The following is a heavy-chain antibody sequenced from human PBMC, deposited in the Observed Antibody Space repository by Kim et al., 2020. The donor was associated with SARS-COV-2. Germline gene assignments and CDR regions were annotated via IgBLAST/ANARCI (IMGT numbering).Heavy chain of an antibody. J-gene: IGHJ4*02. CDR2: ISYDGSSK. D-gene: IGHD2-21*02. CDR3: AKEGIEYCAGDCYSYDC. V-gene: IGHV3-30*18. Sequence: GGSLRLSCAASGFTFSSYGMHWVRQGPGKGLEWVAIISYDGSSKYYADSVKGRFSISRDNSKNTLYLQMYTLRVEDTAVYYCAKEGIEYCAGDCYSYDCWGQGTLVTVSS. CDR1: GFTFSSYG.